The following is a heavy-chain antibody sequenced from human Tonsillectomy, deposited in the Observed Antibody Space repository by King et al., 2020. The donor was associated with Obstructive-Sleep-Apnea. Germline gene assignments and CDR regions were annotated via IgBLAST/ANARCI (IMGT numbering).Heavy chain of an antibody. D-gene: IGHD3-10*01. J-gene: IGHJ4*02. V-gene: IGHV3-11*06. CDR3: AREWDYGSGSYERHFDY. CDR1: GFTFSDYY. Sequence: QVQLVESGGGLVKPGGSLRLSCAASGFTFSDYYMSWIRQAPGKGLEWVSYISSSSSYTNYADSVKGRFTISRDNAKNSLYLQMNSLRAEDTAVYYCAREWDYGSGSYERHFDYWGQGTLVTVSS. CDR2: ISSSSSYT.